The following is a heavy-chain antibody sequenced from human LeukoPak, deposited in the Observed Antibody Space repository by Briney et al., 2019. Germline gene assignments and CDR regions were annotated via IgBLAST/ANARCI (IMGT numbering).Heavy chain of an antibody. CDR2: IKQDGSET. CDR1: EFTFSGYW. D-gene: IGHD6-13*01. CDR3: ARRPSADSSSWYQDYYYGMDV. J-gene: IGHJ6*02. V-gene: IGHV3-7*04. Sequence: GGSLRLSCAASEFTFSGYWMSWFRQAPGKGLEWVATIKQDGSETDYVDSVKGRFTISRDNAKNSLYLQMNSLRIEDTAVYYCARRPSADSSSWYQDYYYGMDVWGQGTTVTVSS.